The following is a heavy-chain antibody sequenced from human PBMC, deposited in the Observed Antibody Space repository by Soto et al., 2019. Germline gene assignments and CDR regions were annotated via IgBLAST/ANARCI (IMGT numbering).Heavy chain of an antibody. J-gene: IGHJ6*02. V-gene: IGHV6-1*01. CDR1: GDSVSSNSVA. D-gene: IGHD3-3*01. CDR3: ARTRVYDSYNYYGMAV. CDR2: TYYRSKWYN. Sequence: QVQLQQSGPRLVKPSQTLSLTCAISGDSVSSNSVAWNWIRQSPSGGLEWLGRTYYRSKWYNDYALSVKSRITINPDTSTNQFSLQLNSVTPEDTAVYYCARTRVYDSYNYYGMAVWGQGTTVTVSS.